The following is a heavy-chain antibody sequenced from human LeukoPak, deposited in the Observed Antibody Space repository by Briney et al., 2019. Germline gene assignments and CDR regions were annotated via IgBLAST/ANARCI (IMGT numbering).Heavy chain of an antibody. D-gene: IGHD1-1*01. CDR2: ISGNGGVI. V-gene: IGHV3-11*04. CDR1: GFTFSDYY. CDR3: ARDPRTVRI. J-gene: IGHJ4*02. Sequence: PGGSLRLSCAASGFTFSDYYMSWIRQAPGKGLEWLSYISGNGGVIQYADSVKGRFTISRGNAKNLLYLQMDSLRVEDTAIYYCARDPRTVRIWGQGTLVTVSS.